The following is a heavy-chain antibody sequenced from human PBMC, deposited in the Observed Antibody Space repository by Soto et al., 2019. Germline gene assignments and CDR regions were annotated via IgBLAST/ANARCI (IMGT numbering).Heavy chain of an antibody. J-gene: IGHJ6*02. CDR3: ARGRKQWRWDYYYGMDV. D-gene: IGHD6-19*01. CDR1: GGSISSYY. CDR2: IYYSGST. V-gene: IGHV4-59*01. Sequence: SETLSLTCTVSGGSISSYYWSWIRQPPGKGLEWIGYIYYSGSTNYNPSLKSRVTISVDTSKNQFSLKLSSVTAADTAVYYCARGRKQWRWDYYYGMDVWGQGTTVTVSS.